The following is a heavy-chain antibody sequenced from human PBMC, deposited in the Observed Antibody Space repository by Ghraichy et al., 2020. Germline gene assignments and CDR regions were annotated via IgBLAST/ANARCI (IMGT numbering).Heavy chain of an antibody. CDR1: GFTFSSYG. CDR3: AKDHMTMVTVPTWFDP. D-gene: IGHD4/OR15-4a*01. Sequence: GESLRLSCAASGFTFSSYGMHWVRQAPGKGLEWVSFIRYDGSNKYYADSVKGRFTISRDNSKKTLYLQMNSLRAEDTAVYYCAKDHMTMVTVPTWFDPWGQGTLVTVSS. V-gene: IGHV3-30*02. CDR2: IRYDGSNK. J-gene: IGHJ5*02.